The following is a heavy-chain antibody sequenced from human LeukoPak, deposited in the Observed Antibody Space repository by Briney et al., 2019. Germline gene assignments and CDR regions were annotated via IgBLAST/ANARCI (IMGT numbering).Heavy chain of an antibody. Sequence: SVKVSCKASGDTFSSYAISWVRQAPGQGLEWMGRIIPIFGIANYAQKFQGRVTITADKSTSTAYMELSSLRSEDTAVYYCFYDSSGYYLTNFDYWGQGTLVTVSS. CDR3: FYDSSGYYLTNFDY. D-gene: IGHD3-22*01. J-gene: IGHJ4*02. V-gene: IGHV1-69*04. CDR1: GDTFSSYA. CDR2: IIPIFGIA.